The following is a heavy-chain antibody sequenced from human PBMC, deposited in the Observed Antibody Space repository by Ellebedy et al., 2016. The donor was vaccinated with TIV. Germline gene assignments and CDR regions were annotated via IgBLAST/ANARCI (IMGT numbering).Heavy chain of an antibody. Sequence: SETLSLTCTVSGGSTDGYYWTWIRQPPGKGLEWIGYIYYRGYTNYSPSFMSRVTISVDTSKNQVSLKLFSVTTADTAVYFFARVHEYKDILTADWHFGMDVWGQGTTVTVSS. V-gene: IGHV4-59*01. CDR3: ARVHEYKDILTADWHFGMDV. CDR2: IYYRGYT. J-gene: IGHJ6*02. D-gene: IGHD3-9*01. CDR1: GGSTDGYY.